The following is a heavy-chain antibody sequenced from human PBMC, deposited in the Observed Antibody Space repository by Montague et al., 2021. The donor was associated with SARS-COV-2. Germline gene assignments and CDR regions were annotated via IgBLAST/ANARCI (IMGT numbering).Heavy chain of an antibody. CDR2: IYYSGST. CDR1: GGSISSYY. D-gene: IGHD5-24*01. Sequence: SETLSLTCTVSGGSISSYYWSWIRQPPGKGLEWIGYIYYSGSTNYNPSLKSRVTISVDTSKNQFSLKLSSVTAGDTAVYYCARDQGRWLQPGVYFDYWGQGTLVTVSS. J-gene: IGHJ4*02. V-gene: IGHV4-59*01. CDR3: ARDQGRWLQPGVYFDY.